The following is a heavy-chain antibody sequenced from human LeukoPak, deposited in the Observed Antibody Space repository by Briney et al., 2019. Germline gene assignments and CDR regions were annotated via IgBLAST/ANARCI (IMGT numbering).Heavy chain of an antibody. V-gene: IGHV4-59*01. J-gene: IGHJ5*02. Sequence: SETLSLTCTVSGGSISSYYWSWIRQPPGKGLEWIGYIYYSESTNYNPSLKSRVTISVDTSKNQFSLKLSSVTAADTAVYYCARGNSGYSYPHGFDPWGQGTLVTVSS. CDR3: ARGNSGYSYPHGFDP. D-gene: IGHD5-18*01. CDR2: IYYSEST. CDR1: GGSISSYY.